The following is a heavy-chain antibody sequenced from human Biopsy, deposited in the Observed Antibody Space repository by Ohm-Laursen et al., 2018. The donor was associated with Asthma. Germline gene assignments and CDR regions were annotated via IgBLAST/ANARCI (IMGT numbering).Heavy chain of an antibody. CDR2: IMTVFGTT. V-gene: IGHV1-69*01. Sequence: GSSVKVSCKAPGGTFSNFAISWVRQAPGQGLEWLAGIMTVFGTTNYPHKFQGRVTITADESTSTAYMEVTSLRSEDTAIYYCARCQVGYSSGWSLLLKKIYYSGMDVWGQGTAVTVSS. D-gene: IGHD6-19*01. CDR3: ARCQVGYSSGWSLLLKKIYYSGMDV. J-gene: IGHJ6*02. CDR1: GGTFSNFA.